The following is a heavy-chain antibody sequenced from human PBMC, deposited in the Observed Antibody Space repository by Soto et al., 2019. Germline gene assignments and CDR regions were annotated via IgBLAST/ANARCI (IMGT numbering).Heavy chain of an antibody. CDR1: GFTFSSYG. J-gene: IGHJ4*02. V-gene: IGHV3-30*18. CDR3: ANLYDSSGYYPYFDY. Sequence: GGSLRLSCAASGFTFSSYGMHWVRQAPGKGLEWVAVISYDGSNKYYADSVKGRFTISRDNSKNTLYLQMNSLRAEDTAVYYCANLYDSSGYYPYFDYWGQGTLVTAPQ. CDR2: ISYDGSNK. D-gene: IGHD3-22*01.